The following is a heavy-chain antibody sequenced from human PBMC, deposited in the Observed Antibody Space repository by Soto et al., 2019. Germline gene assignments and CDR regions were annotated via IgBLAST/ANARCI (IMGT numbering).Heavy chain of an antibody. Sequence: GASVKVSCKASGYTFTSYGISWVRQAPGQGLEWMGWISAYNGNTNYAQKLQGRVTMTTDTSTSTAYMELRSLRSDDTAVYYCASVGAYDDHGDVFDIWGQGTMVTVSS. CDR1: GYTFTSYG. CDR2: ISAYNGNT. J-gene: IGHJ3*02. V-gene: IGHV1-18*01. CDR3: ASVGAYDDHGDVFDI. D-gene: IGHD4-17*01.